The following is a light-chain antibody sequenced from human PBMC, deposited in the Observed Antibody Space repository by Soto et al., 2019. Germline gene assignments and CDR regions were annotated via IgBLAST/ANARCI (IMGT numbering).Light chain of an antibody. CDR1: QDIRNY. CDR2: DAS. V-gene: IGKV1-13*02. Sequence: AIQFTQSPSSLSASVGDRVTVTCRASQDIRNYLAWYQQKPGKAPKLLICDASSLESGVPSRFSGSGSGTEFTLTISSLQPDDFATYYCQQYNSYWGTFGQGTKVDIK. CDR3: QQYNSYWGT. J-gene: IGKJ1*01.